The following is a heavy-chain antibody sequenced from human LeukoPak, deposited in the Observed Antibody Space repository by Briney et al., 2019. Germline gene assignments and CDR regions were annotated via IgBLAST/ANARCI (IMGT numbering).Heavy chain of an antibody. V-gene: IGHV3-15*01. J-gene: IGHJ3*02. D-gene: IGHD5-12*01. CDR1: GFSFSEAW. CDR2: IKTKKTGGTT. CDR3: TTDWGSGYTFKETFDI. Sequence: SGGSLRPSCAASGFSFSEAWMSWVRQAPGKGLEWVGRIKTKKTGGTTDYAAPVKGRLTISRDDSKTTLYLQMNGLTAEDTAMYFCTTDWGSGYTFKETFDIWGRGTRVTVSS.